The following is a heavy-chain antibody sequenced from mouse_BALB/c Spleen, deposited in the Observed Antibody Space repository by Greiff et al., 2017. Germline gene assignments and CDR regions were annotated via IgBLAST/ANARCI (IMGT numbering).Heavy chain of an antibody. V-gene: IGHV5-12-1*01. CDR3: ARQRGDGGDFDV. CDR1: GFAFSSYD. Sequence: EVLLVESGGGLVKPGGSLKLSCAASGFAFSSYDMSWVRQTPEKRLEWVAYISSGGGSTYYPDTVKGRFTISRDNAKNTLYLQMSSLKSEDTAMYYGARQRGDGGDFDVWGAGTTVTVSS. J-gene: IGHJ1*01. CDR2: ISSGGGST. D-gene: IGHD2-13*01.